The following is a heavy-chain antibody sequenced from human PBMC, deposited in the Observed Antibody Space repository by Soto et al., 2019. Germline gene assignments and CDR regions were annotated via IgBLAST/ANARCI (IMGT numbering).Heavy chain of an antibody. D-gene: IGHD3-16*02. Sequence: QVQLVQSGAEVKKSGASVKVSCKASGYTFTGYYIHWVRQAPGQGLEWMGEIGPNSGDTKYAPKFQGRVTMTRDTSISPVYMELSNLSPDDTAVYYCGRGRSGEVVVFYWGQGTLVTVYS. CDR3: GRGRSGEVVVFY. CDR2: IGPNSGDT. J-gene: IGHJ4*02. V-gene: IGHV1-2*02. CDR1: GYTFTGYY.